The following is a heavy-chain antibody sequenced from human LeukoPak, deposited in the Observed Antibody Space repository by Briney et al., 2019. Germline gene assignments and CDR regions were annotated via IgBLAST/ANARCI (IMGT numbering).Heavy chain of an antibody. CDR1: GFTFSGYW. J-gene: IGHJ4*02. CDR2: ISSSSSTI. CDR3: AKEILYSGSYPTRVVGLDN. Sequence: GGSLRLSCAASGFTFSGYWMHWVRQAPGKGLEWVSYISSSSSTIYYTDSVKGRFTISRDNAKNSLYLQMNSLRAEDTAVYYCAKEILYSGSYPTRVVGLDNWGQGTLVTVSS. V-gene: IGHV3-48*01. D-gene: IGHD1-26*01.